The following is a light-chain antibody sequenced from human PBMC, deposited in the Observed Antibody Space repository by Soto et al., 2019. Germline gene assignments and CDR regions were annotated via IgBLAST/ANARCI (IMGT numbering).Light chain of an antibody. CDR3: MQALQTPLT. Sequence: DIVMTQSPLSLPVTPGEPASISCRSSQSLLHSNGYNYLDWDLQKPGQSPQLLIYLGSNRASGGPDRFSGSGSGTDFTLKISRVEAEDVGVYYCMQALQTPLTFGGGTKVEIK. CDR2: LGS. J-gene: IGKJ4*01. CDR1: QSLLHSNGYNY. V-gene: IGKV2-28*01.